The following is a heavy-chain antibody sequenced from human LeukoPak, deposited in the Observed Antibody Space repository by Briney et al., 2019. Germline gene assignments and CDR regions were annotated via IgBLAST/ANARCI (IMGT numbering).Heavy chain of an antibody. V-gene: IGHV3-11*04. CDR2: ISTSVGNK. J-gene: IGHJ4*02. CDR3: ARRSPSYYSDY. CDR1: GFSFSDYY. Sequence: GGSLRLSCAASGFSFSDYYMSWIRQAPGKGLEWVSYISTSVGNKYYADSVKGRFTISRDNAKNSLYLQMNSLRAEDTAVYYCARRSPSYYSDYWGQGTLVTVSS.